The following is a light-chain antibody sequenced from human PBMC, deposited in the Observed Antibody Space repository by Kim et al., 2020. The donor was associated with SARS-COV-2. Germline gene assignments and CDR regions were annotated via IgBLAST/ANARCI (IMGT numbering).Light chain of an antibody. Sequence: ASVGDSVTITCRASQSISSYLAWYQQKPGKAPELLIYKASILESGVPSRFSGSGSGTEFTLTISSLQPDDFASFYCQQYKTSPWTFGQGTKVDIK. CDR2: KAS. V-gene: IGKV1-5*03. CDR1: QSISSY. J-gene: IGKJ1*01. CDR3: QQYKTSPWT.